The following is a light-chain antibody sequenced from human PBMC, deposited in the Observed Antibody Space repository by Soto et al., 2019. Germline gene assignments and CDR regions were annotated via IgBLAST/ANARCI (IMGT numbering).Light chain of an antibody. CDR2: DAT. CDR3: QQYYTLYT. Sequence: DIQMTQSPSTLSASVGDRVTITCRAIQNISNWLACYQQRPGRAPNLLIHDATTLERGVPSRFSGSGSVTEFTLTINSLQPDDFATYYCQQYYTLYTFGQGNKLESK. J-gene: IGKJ2*01. V-gene: IGKV1-5*01. CDR1: QNISNW.